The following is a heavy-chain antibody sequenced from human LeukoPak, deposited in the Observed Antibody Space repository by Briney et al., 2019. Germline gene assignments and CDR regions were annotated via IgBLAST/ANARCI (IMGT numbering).Heavy chain of an antibody. D-gene: IGHD3-22*01. J-gene: IGHJ3*02. CDR3: ARDLGRFDYYATSGYYQTDAFDI. V-gene: IGHV3-30*02. CDR2: VRDDGSNK. Sequence: AGGSLRLSWAASGFTFSSYGMHWVRQAPGKGLEWVAFVRDDGSNKYYADSVKGRFTISRDNAKNTLYLQMNSLRAEDTAVYYCARDLGRFDYYATSGYYQTDAFDIWGQGTMVTVSS. CDR1: GFTFSSYG.